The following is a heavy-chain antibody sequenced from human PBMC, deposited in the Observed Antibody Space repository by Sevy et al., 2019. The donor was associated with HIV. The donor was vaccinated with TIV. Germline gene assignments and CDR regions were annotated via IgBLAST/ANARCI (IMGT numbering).Heavy chain of an antibody. D-gene: IGHD1-26*01. CDR2: ILPIFGTA. V-gene: IGHV1-69*13. CDR3: ARGGGSYNFDY. Sequence: ASVKVSCKASGGTFSSYAISWVRQAPGQGLEGMGRILPIFGTANYAQKFQGRVTITADESTSTAYMELSSLRSEDTAVYYCARGGGSYNFDYWGQGTLVTVSS. CDR1: GGTFSSYA. J-gene: IGHJ4*02.